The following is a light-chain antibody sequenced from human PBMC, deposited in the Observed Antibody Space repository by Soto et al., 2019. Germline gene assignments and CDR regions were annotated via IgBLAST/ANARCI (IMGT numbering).Light chain of an antibody. Sequence: DIRMTQSPSTLSASVGDRVTITCRASQSLSSWLAWYQQKPGKAPKLLIYKASTLESGVPSRFSGSGSGTEFTLTISSLQPDDFATYYCQQYNSYLWTFGQGTKVEIK. CDR3: QQYNSYLWT. CDR2: KAS. CDR1: QSLSSW. J-gene: IGKJ1*01. V-gene: IGKV1-5*03.